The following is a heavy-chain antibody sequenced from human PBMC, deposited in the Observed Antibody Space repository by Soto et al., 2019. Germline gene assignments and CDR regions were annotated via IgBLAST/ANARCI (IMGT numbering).Heavy chain of an antibody. J-gene: IGHJ6*02. Sequence: LFLTCTVSGASISSYYWTGIRQPAGKGVEWIGRIYTSGSTNYNPSLPSRVTMSVDTFKNQFSLTLSSVTAADTAVYYGARDRWYSSSLVGGYYYYGMDVWGQGTTVTVSS. CDR1: GASISSYY. CDR2: IYTSGST. D-gene: IGHD6-6*01. CDR3: ARDRWYSSSLVGGYYYYGMDV. V-gene: IGHV4-4*07.